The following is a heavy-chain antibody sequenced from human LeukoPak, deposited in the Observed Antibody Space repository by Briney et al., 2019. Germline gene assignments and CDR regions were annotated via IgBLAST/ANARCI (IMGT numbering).Heavy chain of an antibody. V-gene: IGHV4-59*08. CDR2: IYYSGST. Sequence: SETLSLTCTVSGGSISSYYWSWIRQPPGKGLEWIGYIYYSGSTNYNPSLKSRVTISVDTSKNQSSLKLSSVTAADTAVYYCARRGDSYGDYGPTYWYFDLWGRGTLVTVSS. CDR1: GGSISSYY. J-gene: IGHJ2*01. D-gene: IGHD4-17*01. CDR3: ARRGDSYGDYGPTYWYFDL.